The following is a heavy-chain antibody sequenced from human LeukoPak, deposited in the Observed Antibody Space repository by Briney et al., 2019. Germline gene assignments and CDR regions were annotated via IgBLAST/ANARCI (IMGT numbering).Heavy chain of an antibody. CDR2: IRSNSDGGTT. J-gene: IGHJ5*02. CDR1: GFPFSFAW. Sequence: GGTLRLSCAASGFPFSFAWMSWVRQAPGQGLEWVGRIRSNSDGGTTPYATPVTPRFIISRTNSKDTLYLQMNSLKTEHTAIYYCTRLLRPSDGSSYRNWFDPWGQGTLVTVSS. D-gene: IGHD2/OR15-2a*01. V-gene: IGHV3-15*01. CDR3: TRLLRPSDGSSYRNWFDP.